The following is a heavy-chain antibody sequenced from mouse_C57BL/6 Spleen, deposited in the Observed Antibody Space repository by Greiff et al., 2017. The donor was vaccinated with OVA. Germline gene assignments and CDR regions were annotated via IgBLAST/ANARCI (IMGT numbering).Heavy chain of an antibody. CDR1: GFSLTSYG. CDR3: AKKRGIYYDYDGAMDY. CDR2: IWSGGST. D-gene: IGHD2-4*01. V-gene: IGHV2-4*01. J-gene: IGHJ4*01. Sequence: VQLQQSGPGLVQPSQSLSITCTVSGFSLTSYGVHWVRQPPGKGLAWLGVIWSGGSTDYTAAFISRLSISKDNSKSQVFFKMNSLQADDTAIYYCAKKRGIYYDYDGAMDYWGQGTSVTVSS.